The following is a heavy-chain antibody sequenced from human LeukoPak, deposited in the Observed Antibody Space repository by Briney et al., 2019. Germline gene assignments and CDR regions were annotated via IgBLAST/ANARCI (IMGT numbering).Heavy chain of an antibody. CDR1: GFTFSSYW. J-gene: IGHJ5*02. CDR2: IHPDGSTT. CDR3: ARDSAGLT. Sequence: GGSLRLSCAASGFTFSSYWMHWVRQTPGKGLMWVSRIHPDGSTTAYADSVKGRFTISRDNAKNTLYLQMNSLRVEDTAVYYCARDSAGLTWGQGTLVTVSP. D-gene: IGHD6-19*01. V-gene: IGHV3-74*01.